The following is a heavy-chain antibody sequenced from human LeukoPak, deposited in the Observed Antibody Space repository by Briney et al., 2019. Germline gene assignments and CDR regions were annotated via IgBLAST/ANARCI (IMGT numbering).Heavy chain of an antibody. CDR2: IKQDGSEE. Sequence: GGSLRLSCAASGFSFSSYWMSWVRQAPGKGLEWVVNIKQDGSEEYYVDSVKGRFTISRDNAKNSLYLQMSSLRAEDTAVYYCARHYGYYALDVWGQGTTVTVSS. CDR1: GFSFSSYW. V-gene: IGHV3-7*01. D-gene: IGHD3-16*01. J-gene: IGHJ6*02. CDR3: ARHYGYYALDV.